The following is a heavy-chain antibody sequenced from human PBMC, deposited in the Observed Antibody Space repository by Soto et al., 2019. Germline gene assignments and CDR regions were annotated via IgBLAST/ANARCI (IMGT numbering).Heavy chain of an antibody. J-gene: IGHJ5*02. CDR2: IYYSGST. Sequence: SETLSLTCTVSGVSISSYYWSWLRQPPGKGLEWIGYIYYSGSTNYNPSLKSRVTISVDTSKNQFSLKLSSVTAADTAVYYCARLTTVFWWFDPWGQGTLVTVSS. D-gene: IGHD4-4*01. V-gene: IGHV4-59*01. CDR3: ARLTTVFWWFDP. CDR1: GVSISSYY.